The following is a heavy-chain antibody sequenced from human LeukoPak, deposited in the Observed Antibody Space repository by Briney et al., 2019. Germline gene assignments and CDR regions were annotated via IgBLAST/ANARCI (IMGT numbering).Heavy chain of an antibody. CDR3: ARDSYYDSSGASWFDP. CDR2: IIPIFGTA. V-gene: IGHV1-69*05. D-gene: IGHD3-22*01. J-gene: IGHJ5*02. Sequence: ASVKVSCKASGGTFSSYAISWVRQAPGQGLEWMGRIIPIFGTANYAQKFQGRVTITTDESTSTAYMELSSLRSEDTAVYYCARDSYYDSSGASWFDPWGQGTLVTVSS. CDR1: GGTFSSYA.